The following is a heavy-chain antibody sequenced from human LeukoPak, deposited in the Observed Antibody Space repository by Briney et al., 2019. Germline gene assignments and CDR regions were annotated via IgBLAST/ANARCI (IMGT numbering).Heavy chain of an antibody. J-gene: IGHJ4*02. D-gene: IGHD6-13*01. CDR2: IYYSGST. CDR3: ARDSDSWYFTLDY. CDR1: GGSISSYY. V-gene: IGHV4-59*12. Sequence: SETLSLTCIVSGGSISSYYWSWIRQPPGKGLEWIGYIYYSGSTNYNPALKSRVTMSVDTSRNQFSLRLSSVTAADTAVYYCARDSDSWYFTLDYWGQGTLVTVSS.